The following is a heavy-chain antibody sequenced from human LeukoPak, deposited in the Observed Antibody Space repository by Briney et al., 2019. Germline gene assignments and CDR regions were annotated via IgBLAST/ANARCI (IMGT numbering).Heavy chain of an antibody. CDR3: ARDPPQYDILTGYHGDDAFDI. CDR1: GFTFSTYG. J-gene: IGHJ3*02. V-gene: IGHV3-21*01. Sequence: GGSLRLSCSASGFTFSTYGMNWVRQAPGKGLEWVSSISSSSSYIYYADSVKGRFTISRDDAKNSLYLQMNSLRAEDTAVYYCARDPPQYDILTGYHGDDAFDIWGQGTMVTVSS. D-gene: IGHD3-9*01. CDR2: ISSSSSYI.